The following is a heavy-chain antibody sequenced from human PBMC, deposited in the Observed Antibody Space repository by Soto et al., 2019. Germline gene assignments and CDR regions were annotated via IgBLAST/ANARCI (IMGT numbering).Heavy chain of an antibody. V-gene: IGHV3-30*18. Sequence: GGSLRLSCVASGFTLTNNDMHWVRQAPGQGLEWVAVISSDGSSYYNGDSVRGRFTISRDTSKNTLFLEMNSLTTADTAVYYCAKDRGLAESGTWSHYYYGMDVWGQGTSVTVSS. CDR2: ISSDGSSY. J-gene: IGHJ6*02. D-gene: IGHD1-26*01. CDR3: AKDRGLAESGTWSHYYYGMDV. CDR1: GFTLTNND.